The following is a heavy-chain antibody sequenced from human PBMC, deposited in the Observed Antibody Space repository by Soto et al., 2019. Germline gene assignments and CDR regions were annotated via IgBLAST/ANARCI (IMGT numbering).Heavy chain of an antibody. J-gene: IGHJ6*02. Sequence: SGPTLVNPTQTLTLTCTFSGFSLSTSGMCVSWIRQPPGKVLEWLARIDWDDDKYYSTSLKTRLTISKDTSKNQVVLTMTNMDPVDTATYYCSRIRWCISTSCYDDYYYGMDVWGQGTTVTVSS. D-gene: IGHD2-2*01. CDR3: SRIRWCISTSCYDDYYYGMDV. CDR2: IDWDDDK. CDR1: GFSLSTSGMC. V-gene: IGHV2-70*11.